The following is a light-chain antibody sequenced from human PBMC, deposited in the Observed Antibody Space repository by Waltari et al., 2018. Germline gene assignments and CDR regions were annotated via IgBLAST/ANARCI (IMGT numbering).Light chain of an antibody. CDR3: QQYNSYSLLS. V-gene: IGKV1-5*03. CDR2: KAS. J-gene: IGKJ4*01. Sequence: DIQMTQSPSTPSESVGDRVICSCRASQSISKWLAWYQQKPGKAPKLLIYKASTLESGVPSRFSGSGSGTEFTLTISSLQPEDFATYYCQQYNSYSLLSFGGGTKVEIK. CDR1: QSISKW.